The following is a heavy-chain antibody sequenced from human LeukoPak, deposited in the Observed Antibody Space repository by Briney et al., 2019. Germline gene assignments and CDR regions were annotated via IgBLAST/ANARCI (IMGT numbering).Heavy chain of an antibody. Sequence: GGSLRLSCAASGFTFSSYAMTWVRQAPGKGLEWVSAISGSGGDTYYADSVKGRFTISRDNSKNTLYLQMSSLRAEDTAVYYCASISIVGATRGFDYWGQGTLVTVSS. D-gene: IGHD1-26*01. V-gene: IGHV3-23*01. J-gene: IGHJ4*02. CDR1: GFTFSSYA. CDR3: ASISIVGATRGFDY. CDR2: ISGSGGDT.